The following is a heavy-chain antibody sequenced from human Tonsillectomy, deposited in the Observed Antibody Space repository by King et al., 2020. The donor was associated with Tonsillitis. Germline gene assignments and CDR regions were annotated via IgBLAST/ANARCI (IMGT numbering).Heavy chain of an antibody. Sequence: QLQESGPGLVKPSETLSLTCTVSGGSISSYYWSWSRQSPGKGLEWIGYIYYTGPTNHTDRVANYNPPLKSRVTISVDTSKNHFSLKLSTVTAEGAAVYYCARRVPLGANSFDLWGHGTIVTASS. CDR2: IYYTGPTNHTDRVA. CDR1: GGSISSYY. V-gene: IGHV4-59*01. J-gene: IGHJ3*01. D-gene: IGHD3-16*01. CDR3: ARRVPLGANSFDL.